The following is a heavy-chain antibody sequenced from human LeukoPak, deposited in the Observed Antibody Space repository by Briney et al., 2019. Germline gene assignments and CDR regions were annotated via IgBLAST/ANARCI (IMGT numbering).Heavy chain of an antibody. Sequence: PGGSLRLSCATSGFNFGRFWMSWVRQAPGKGLECVANINQDGGETYYVGSVKGRFTISRDNPKNSLYLQMNSLRAEDTAVYFCARDGCSRSTCNPLGGFNSWGQGTLVTVSS. D-gene: IGHD2-2*01. J-gene: IGHJ4*02. V-gene: IGHV3-7*01. CDR2: INQDGGET. CDR1: GFNFGRFW. CDR3: ARDGCSRSTCNPLGGFNS.